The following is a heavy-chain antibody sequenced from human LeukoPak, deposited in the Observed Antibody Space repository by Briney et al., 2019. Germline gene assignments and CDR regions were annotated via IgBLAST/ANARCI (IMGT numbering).Heavy chain of an antibody. J-gene: IGHJ4*02. Sequence: PAGSLRLSCGASGFTVRSSYMSWVRQAPGKGLEWVSVIYSGGSTYYADSVKGRFTISRDNSKNTLYLQMNSLRAEDTAVYYCVRVLDRDFWGRGTLVTVSS. CDR3: VRVLDRDF. CDR2: IYSGGST. D-gene: IGHD5/OR15-5a*01. V-gene: IGHV3-53*01. CDR1: GFTVRSSY.